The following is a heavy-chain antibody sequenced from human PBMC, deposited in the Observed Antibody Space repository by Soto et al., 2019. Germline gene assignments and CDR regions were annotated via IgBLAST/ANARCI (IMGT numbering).Heavy chain of an antibody. CDR1: GGSITSTNL. V-gene: IGHV4-4*02. J-gene: IGHJ5*02. CDR3: ATDRGIGAAGS. D-gene: IGHD6-13*01. CDR2: IYHSGTT. Sequence: PSETLSLTCAVSGGSITSTNLWSWVRQPPGKGLEWIGEIYHSGTTNYNPSLKSRVTISVDKSKNQYSPKVISVTAADTAEYYCATDRGIGAAGSWGQGALVT.